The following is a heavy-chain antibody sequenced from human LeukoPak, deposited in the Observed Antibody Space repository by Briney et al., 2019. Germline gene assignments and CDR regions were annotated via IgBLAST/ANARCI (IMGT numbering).Heavy chain of an antibody. D-gene: IGHD3-3*01. V-gene: IGHV4-34*01. CDR2: INHSGST. J-gene: IGHJ5*02. Sequence: NTSETLSLTCAVYGGSFSGYYWSWIRQPPGKGLEWIGEINHSGSTNYNPSPKSRVTISVDTPKNQFSLKLRSVTAADTAVYYCARGAVLRFLEWSGEWAPEGGWFDPWGQGTLVTVSS. CDR3: ARGAVLRFLEWSGEWAPEGGWFDP. CDR1: GGSFSGYY.